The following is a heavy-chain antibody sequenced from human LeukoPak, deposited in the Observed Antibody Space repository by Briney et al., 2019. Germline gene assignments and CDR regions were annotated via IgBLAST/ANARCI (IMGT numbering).Heavy chain of an antibody. D-gene: IGHD3-22*01. V-gene: IGHV3-30*19. Sequence: GGSLRLSCAASGFTFSSYGMHWVRQAPGKGLEWVAVISYDGSNKYYADSVKGRFTISRDNSKNTLYLQMNSLRAEDTAVYYCARDSSIGDSSGYFLDYWGQGTLVTVSS. J-gene: IGHJ4*02. CDR2: ISYDGSNK. CDR3: ARDSSIGDSSGYFLDY. CDR1: GFTFSSYG.